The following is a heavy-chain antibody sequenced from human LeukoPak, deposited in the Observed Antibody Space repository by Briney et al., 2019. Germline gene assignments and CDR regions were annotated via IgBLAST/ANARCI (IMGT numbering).Heavy chain of an antibody. CDR3: ARGYCSSATCRHFDY. CDR2: ISVYSGNT. CDR1: GYAFTNYA. Sequence: GASVKVSCKASGYAFTNYAISWVRQAPGQGLEWMGWISVYSGNTNYAQKLQGRVTMTADTSTTTAYMELRSLRSDDTAVYYCARGYCSSATCRHFDYWGQGALVTVSS. J-gene: IGHJ4*02. V-gene: IGHV1-18*01. D-gene: IGHD2-2*01.